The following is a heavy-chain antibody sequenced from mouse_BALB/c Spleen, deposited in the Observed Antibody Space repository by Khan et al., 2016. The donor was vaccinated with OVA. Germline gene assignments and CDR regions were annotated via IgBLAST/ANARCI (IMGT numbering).Heavy chain of an antibody. CDR2: IWGDGST. CDR1: GFSLTGYG. CDR3: ARAYYANYREAMDF. D-gene: IGHD2-10*01. J-gene: IGHJ4*01. V-gene: IGHV2-6-7*01. Sequence: QVQLKQSGPGLVAPSQSLSITCTVSGFSLTGYGVNWVRQPPGKGLEWLGMIWGDGSTDYNSALKSRLSISKDNSKSQVFLKMNSLQTDDTAWYYCARAYYANYREAMDFWGQGTSVTVSS.